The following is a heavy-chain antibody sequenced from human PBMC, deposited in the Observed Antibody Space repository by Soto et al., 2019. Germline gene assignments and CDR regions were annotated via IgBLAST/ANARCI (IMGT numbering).Heavy chain of an antibody. J-gene: IGHJ4*02. V-gene: IGHV3-33*01. D-gene: IGHD3-10*01. CDR1: GFTFSNYG. CDR3: ARGQNVFLWFAESDSFDY. CDR2: IRYDGSND. Sequence: QVQLVESGGGVVQPGRSLRLSCAASGFTFSNYGMHWVRQAPGKGLEWVAIIRYDGSNDYYADSVKGRFTISRDKSNNTLYLHMNGLRAEDTAVYYCARGQNVFLWFAESDSFDYWGQGTLVTVSS.